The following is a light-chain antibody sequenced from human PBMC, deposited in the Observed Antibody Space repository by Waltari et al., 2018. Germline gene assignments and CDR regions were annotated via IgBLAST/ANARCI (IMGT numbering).Light chain of an antibody. Sequence: DIQMTQSPSTLSASVGDRVTIICRARQNINSWLAWYQQKPGKAPKLLIYKASSLESGVPSRFSGSGSGTEFTLTITSLQPDDFATYFCQHYNNYSPWTFGQGTKVEVK. CDR3: QHYNNYSPWT. V-gene: IGKV1-5*03. CDR2: KAS. CDR1: QNINSW. J-gene: IGKJ1*01.